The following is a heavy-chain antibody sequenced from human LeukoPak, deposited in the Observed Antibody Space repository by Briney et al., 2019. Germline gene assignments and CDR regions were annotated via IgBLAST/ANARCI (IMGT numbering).Heavy chain of an antibody. CDR3: AGGPYDSSHFDY. J-gene: IGHJ4*02. CDR2: IIPIFGTA. D-gene: IGHD3-22*01. V-gene: IGHV1-69*05. CDR1: RWTFSSYA. Sequence: GSSVKVSCKGSRWTFSSYAISWVRQAPGQGLEWMGRIIPIFGTANYAQKFQGRVTITTDESTSTAYMELSSLRSEDTAVCYCAGGPYDSSHFDYWGQGTLVTVSS.